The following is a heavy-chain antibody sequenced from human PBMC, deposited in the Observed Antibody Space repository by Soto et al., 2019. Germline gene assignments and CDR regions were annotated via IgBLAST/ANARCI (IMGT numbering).Heavy chain of an antibody. D-gene: IGHD2-15*01. V-gene: IGHV3-30*03. CDR1: GFTFSSYG. CDR3: TTDSGYDYWEYCSGGSCYSKDAFDI. CDR2: ISYDGSNK. J-gene: IGHJ3*02. Sequence: GGSLRLSCAASGFTFSSYGMHWVRQAPGKGLEWVAVISYDGSNKYYADSVKGRFTISRDNSKNTLYLQMNSLKTEDTAVYYCTTDSGYDYWEYCSGGSCYSKDAFDIWGQGTMVTVSS.